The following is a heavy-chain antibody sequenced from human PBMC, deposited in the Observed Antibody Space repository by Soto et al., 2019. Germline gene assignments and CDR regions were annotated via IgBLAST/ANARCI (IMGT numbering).Heavy chain of an antibody. J-gene: IGHJ4*02. D-gene: IGHD3-10*01. Sequence: PGGSLRLSCAASGFTFSSFAMSWVRQTPGKGLVWVSAISGSGDTTYYADSVKGRFTISRDNSKNTLSLQMNSLSVDDTAVYYCAKDHFGSGTYYSLIDSWGQGTLVTVSS. CDR1: GFTFSSFA. V-gene: IGHV3-23*01. CDR3: AKDHFGSGTYYSLIDS. CDR2: ISGSGDTT.